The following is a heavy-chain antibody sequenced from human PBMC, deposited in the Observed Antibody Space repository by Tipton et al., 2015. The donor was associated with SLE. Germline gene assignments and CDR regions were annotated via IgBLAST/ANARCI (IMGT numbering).Heavy chain of an antibody. D-gene: IGHD6-6*01. Sequence: QVQLVQSGAEVKKPGSSVKVSCKASGDTSSSFGISWARQAPGQGLEWMGGIIPFFGTPYYTQQFQGRVTITADESSNAAYMELSSLRSDDTAVYYCARFARASRRNYYFDYWGQGTLVTVSS. V-gene: IGHV1-69*01. CDR2: IIPFFGTP. CDR1: GDTSSSFG. CDR3: ARFARASRRNYYFDY. J-gene: IGHJ4*02.